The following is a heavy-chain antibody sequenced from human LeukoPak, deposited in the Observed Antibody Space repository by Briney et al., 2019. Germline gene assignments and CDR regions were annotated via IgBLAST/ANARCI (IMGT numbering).Heavy chain of an antibody. CDR1: GFTFRSYW. J-gene: IGHJ4*02. V-gene: IGHV3-74*01. Sequence: GGSLRLSCAASGFTFRSYWMHWVRHAPGKGLVWVSRINSDGSSTSYADSVKGRFTISRDNAKNTLYLQMNSLRAEDTAVYYCARSRGYSPRHFGYWGQGTLVTVCS. D-gene: IGHD3-22*01. CDR3: ARSRGYSPRHFGY. CDR2: INSDGSST.